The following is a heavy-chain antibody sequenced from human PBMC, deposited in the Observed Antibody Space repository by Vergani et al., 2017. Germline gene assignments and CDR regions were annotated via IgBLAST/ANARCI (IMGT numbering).Heavy chain of an antibody. Sequence: QVQLQESGPGLVKPSETLSLTCTVSGGSISSYYWSWIRQPPGKGLEWIGYIYYSGSTNYNPSLTSRVTISVDTSKNQFPLKLSSVTAADTAVYYCARQTRGGSYLRGLGAFDIWGQGTMVTVSS. CDR3: ARQTRGGSYLRGLGAFDI. CDR1: GGSISSYY. CDR2: IYYSGST. V-gene: IGHV4-59*01. D-gene: IGHD1-26*01. J-gene: IGHJ3*02.